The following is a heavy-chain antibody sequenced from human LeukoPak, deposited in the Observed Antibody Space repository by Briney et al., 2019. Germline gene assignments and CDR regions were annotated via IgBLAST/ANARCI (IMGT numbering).Heavy chain of an antibody. D-gene: IGHD2-2*01. CDR2: ISGSGGST. CDR1: GFTFSSYA. Sequence: GGSLRFSCAASGFTFSSYAVSWVRQAPGKGLEWVSAISGSGGSTYYADSVKGRFTISRDNSKNTLYLQMNSLRAEDTAVYYCAKDLAVVVPAANFDYWGQGTLVTVSS. J-gene: IGHJ4*02. V-gene: IGHV3-23*01. CDR3: AKDLAVVVPAANFDY.